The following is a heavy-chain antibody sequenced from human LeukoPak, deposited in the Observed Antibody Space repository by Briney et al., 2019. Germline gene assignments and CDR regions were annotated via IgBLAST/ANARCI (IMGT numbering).Heavy chain of an antibody. CDR3: ARPIVGATSDAFDL. CDR1: GFTFDDYG. CDR2: INWNGGST. D-gene: IGHD1-26*01. J-gene: IGHJ3*01. V-gene: IGHV3-20*04. Sequence: GGSLRLSCAASGFTFDDYGMSWVRQAPGKGLEWVSGINWNGGSTGYADSVKGRFTISRDNAKNSLYLQMNSLRAEDTALYYCARPIVGATSDAFDLWGQGTMVTVSS.